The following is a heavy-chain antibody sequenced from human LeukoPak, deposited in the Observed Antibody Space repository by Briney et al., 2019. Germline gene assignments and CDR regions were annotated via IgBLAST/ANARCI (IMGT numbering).Heavy chain of an antibody. Sequence: EASVKVSCKASGYTFTGYYMHWMRQAPGQGLEWMGWINPNSGGTNYAQKFQGRVTMTRDTSISTAYMELSRLRSDDTAVYYCARHSMGGLVIRDNWFDPWGQGTLVTVSS. J-gene: IGHJ5*02. CDR1: GYTFTGYY. V-gene: IGHV1-2*02. CDR3: ARHSMGGLVIRDNWFDP. D-gene: IGHD3-9*01. CDR2: INPNSGGT.